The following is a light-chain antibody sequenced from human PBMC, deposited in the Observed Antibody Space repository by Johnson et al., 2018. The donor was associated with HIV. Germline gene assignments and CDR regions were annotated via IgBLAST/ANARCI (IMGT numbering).Light chain of an antibody. V-gene: IGLV1-51*01. CDR3: GTWDSSLSNFV. CDR1: SSNVGSSF. CDR2: DNN. Sequence: QSVLTQPPSVSAAPGQTVTISCSGSSSNVGSSFVSWYRQVPGTAPKLLIYDNNKRPSGIPDRFSGSKSGTSATLGITGLQTGDEADYYCGTWDSSLSNFVFGLGTEVSVL. J-gene: IGLJ1*01.